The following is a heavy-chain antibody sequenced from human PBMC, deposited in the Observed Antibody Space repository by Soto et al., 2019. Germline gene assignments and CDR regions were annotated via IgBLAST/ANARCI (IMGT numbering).Heavy chain of an antibody. J-gene: IGHJ6*02. Sequence: ASVKVSCKSSGGTFSSHSINWVRQAPGQGLEWMGGIIPIFGPANFAKKFQGRVTITTDESTTTAYMELSSLTSEDTAVYYCATGSFTSTGGRIGYHYNAIDVWGQGTTVTVSS. CDR1: GGTFSSHS. D-gene: IGHD1-1*01. CDR3: ATGSFTSTGGRIGYHYNAIDV. V-gene: IGHV1-69*05. CDR2: IIPIFGPA.